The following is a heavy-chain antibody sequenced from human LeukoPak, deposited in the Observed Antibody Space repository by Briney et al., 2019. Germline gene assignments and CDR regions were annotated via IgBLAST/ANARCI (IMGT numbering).Heavy chain of an antibody. CDR3: ATVVVNWNYLNY. J-gene: IGHJ4*02. Sequence: SETLSLTCTVSGGSISSYYWSWIRQPPGKGLEWIGYIYYSGSTNYNPSLKSRVTISVDTSKNQFSLKLSSVTAADTAVYYCATVVVNWNYLNYWGQGTLVTVSS. V-gene: IGHV4-59*01. CDR1: GGSISSYY. CDR2: IYYSGST. D-gene: IGHD1-7*01.